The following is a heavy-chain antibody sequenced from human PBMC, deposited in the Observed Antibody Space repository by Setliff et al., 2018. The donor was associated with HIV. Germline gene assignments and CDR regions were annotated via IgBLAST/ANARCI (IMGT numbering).Heavy chain of an antibody. CDR2: ITWNSGTI. J-gene: IGHJ3*02. D-gene: IGHD1-1*01. CDR3: AKDYGDGHNWGAFDI. V-gene: IGHV3-9*01. CDR1: GFTFSTYW. Sequence: GGSLRLSCAASGFTFSTYWMHWVRQAPGKGPEWVSGITWNSGTIAYADSVKGRFTISRDNAKKYVYLQMNSLRVEDTALYFCAKDYGDGHNWGAFDIWGQGTMVTVSS.